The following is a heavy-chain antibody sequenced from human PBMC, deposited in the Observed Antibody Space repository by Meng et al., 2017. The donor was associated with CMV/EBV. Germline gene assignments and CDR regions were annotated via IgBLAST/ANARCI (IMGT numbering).Heavy chain of an antibody. CDR3: ARGGSRGGTSNFDY. Sequence: NASGGSVSSYTISWVRQAPGQGLEWMGRIIPILGIANYAQKFQGRVTITADKSTSTAYMELSSLRSEDTAVYYCARGGSRGGTSNFDYWGQGTLVTVSS. CDR1: GGSVSSYT. D-gene: IGHD1-1*01. CDR2: IIPILGIA. J-gene: IGHJ4*02. V-gene: IGHV1-69*02.